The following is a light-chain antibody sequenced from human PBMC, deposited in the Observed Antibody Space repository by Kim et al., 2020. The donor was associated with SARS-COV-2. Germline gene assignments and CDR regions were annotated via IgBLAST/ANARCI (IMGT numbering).Light chain of an antibody. CDR2: YDS. V-gene: IGLV3-21*04. CDR3: QVWDSGVV. J-gene: IGLJ2*01. CDR1: NIGSKS. Sequence: SYELTQPPSVSVAPGKTARITCGGNNIGSKSVHWYQQKPGQAPVLVIYYDSDRPSGIPERFSGSNSGNTATLTIGRVEAGDEADYYCQVWDSGVVFGGGTQLTVL.